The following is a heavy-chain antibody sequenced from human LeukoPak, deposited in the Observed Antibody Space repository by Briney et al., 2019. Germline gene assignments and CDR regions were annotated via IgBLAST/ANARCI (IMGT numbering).Heavy chain of an antibody. J-gene: IGHJ4*02. D-gene: IGHD2-2*01. CDR1: GASISSSNW. V-gene: IGHV4-4*02. Sequence: SETLSLTCAVSGASISSSNWWSWVRQPPGKGLEWIGEVYHSGSTNYNPSLRSRVTISVDKSKNQFSLKLTSVTAADTAVYYCARISEYRLLNCRGQGTLVTVSS. CDR2: VYHSGST. CDR3: ARISEYRLLNC.